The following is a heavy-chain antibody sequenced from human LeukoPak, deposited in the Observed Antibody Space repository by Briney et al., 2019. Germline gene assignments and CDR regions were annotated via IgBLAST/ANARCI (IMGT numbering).Heavy chain of an antibody. J-gene: IGHJ4*02. D-gene: IGHD4-11*01. CDR2: ISSSGSTI. V-gene: IGHV3-48*03. CDR3: ARGHSNYGDYFDY. Sequence: GGSLRLSCAASGFTFSSYEMNWVRQAPGKGLEWVSYISSSGSTIYYADSVKGRFTISRDNAKNSLSLQMNSLRAEDTAVYYCARGHSNYGDYFDYWGQGTLVTVSS. CDR1: GFTFSSYE.